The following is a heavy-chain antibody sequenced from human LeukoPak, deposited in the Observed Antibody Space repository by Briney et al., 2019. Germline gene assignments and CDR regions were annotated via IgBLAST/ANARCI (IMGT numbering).Heavy chain of an antibody. D-gene: IGHD3-22*01. CDR2: ISSSSSYI. CDR1: GFTFSSYS. J-gene: IGHJ4*02. Sequence: GGSLRLSCAASGFTFSSYSMNWVRQAPGKGLEWVSSISSSSSYIYYADSVKGRLTISRDNAKNSLYLQMNSLRAEDTAVYYCARDTYYYDSSGYYPYYFDYWGQGTLVTVSS. V-gene: IGHV3-21*01. CDR3: ARDTYYYDSSGYYPYYFDY.